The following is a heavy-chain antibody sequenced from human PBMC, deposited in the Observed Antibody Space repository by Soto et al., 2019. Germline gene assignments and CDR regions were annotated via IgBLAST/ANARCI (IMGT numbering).Heavy chain of an antibody. V-gene: IGHV4-30-4*01. J-gene: IGHJ5*02. Sequence: SETLSLTCTVFGGSVSIGDYLWSWTRQRPGKGLEWIGYIHDSGNTYYNPSLKSRVTISLDTSKNQFSLKVTSMTAADTAVYFCARARGGDSGDYASLFDRWGQGNLVTSPQ. D-gene: IGHD4-17*01. CDR1: GGSVSIGDYL. CDR3: ARARGGDSGDYASLFDR. CDR2: IHDSGNT.